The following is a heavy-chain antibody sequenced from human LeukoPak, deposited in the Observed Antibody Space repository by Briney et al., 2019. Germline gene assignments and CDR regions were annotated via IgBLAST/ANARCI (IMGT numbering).Heavy chain of an antibody. J-gene: IGHJ5*02. CDR2: INHSGST. Sequence: SETLSLTCAVYSGSFSGYYWSWIRQPPGKGLEWIGEINHSGSTNYNPSLKSRVTISVDTSKNQFSLKLSSVTAADTAVYYCARGRNIGGLLGWFDPWGQGTLVTVSS. CDR3: ARGRNIGGLLGWFDP. V-gene: IGHV4-34*01. D-gene: IGHD1-26*01. CDR1: SGSFSGYY.